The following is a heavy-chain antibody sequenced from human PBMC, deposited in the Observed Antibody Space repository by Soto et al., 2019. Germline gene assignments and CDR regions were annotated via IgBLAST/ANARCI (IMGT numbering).Heavy chain of an antibody. D-gene: IGHD2-15*01. CDR2: IIPILGIA. V-gene: IGHV1-69*02. CDR1: GGTFSSYT. CDR3: ARVHCSGGSCYEVF. Sequence: QVQLVQSGAEVKKPGSSVKVSCKASGGTFSSYTISWVRQAPGQGLEWMGRIIPILGIANYAQKFQGRVTITADKSTSAAYMGLSSLRSEDTVVYYCARVHCSGGSCYEVFWCQGTLVTVSS. J-gene: IGHJ4*02.